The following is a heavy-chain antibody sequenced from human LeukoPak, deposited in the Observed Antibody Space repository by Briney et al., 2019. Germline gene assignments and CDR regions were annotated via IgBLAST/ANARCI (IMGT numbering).Heavy chain of an antibody. D-gene: IGHD2-15*01. CDR1: GGTLSNYA. J-gene: IGHJ6*02. Sequence: SVKVSFKASGGTLSNYAISWVRQAPGQGLEWMGGIIPIFGTANYAQKFQGRVTITADESTSTAYMELSRLSSDDTAVYYCARGLSWWSTPTSSYYYRMDVWGQGTTVTVSS. V-gene: IGHV1-69*13. CDR2: IIPIFGTA. CDR3: ARGLSWWSTPTSSYYYRMDV.